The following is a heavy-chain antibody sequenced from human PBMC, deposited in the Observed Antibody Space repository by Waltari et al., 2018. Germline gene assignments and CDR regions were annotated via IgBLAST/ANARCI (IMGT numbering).Heavy chain of an antibody. CDR1: GGSISTYY. CDR2: IHTSGST. Sequence: QVQLRESGPGLVKPSETLSLTCAVSGGSISTYYWRWIRQPAGKGLEWIGRIHTSGSTNYNPSLKSRVTMSLDTSKNQFSLELRSVTAADTAMYYCARETGHLAYYSDYWGQGTLITVSS. CDR3: ARETGHLAYYSDY. J-gene: IGHJ4*02. V-gene: IGHV4-4*07. D-gene: IGHD1-1*01.